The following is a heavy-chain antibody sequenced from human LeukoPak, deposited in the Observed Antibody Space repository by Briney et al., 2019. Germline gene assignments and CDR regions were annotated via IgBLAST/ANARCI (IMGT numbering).Heavy chain of an antibody. CDR1: GFTFSSYA. J-gene: IGHJ4*02. V-gene: IGHV3-23*01. D-gene: IGHD3-16*01. CDR3: ARDLGVMGRDY. Sequence: GGSLRLSCAASGFTFSSYAMTWVRQAPGKGLEWVSAISGSGDITYYADSVKGRFTISRDNSKNTLYLQMDSLRAEDTAVYYCARDLGVMGRDYWGRGTLVTISS. CDR2: ISGSGDIT.